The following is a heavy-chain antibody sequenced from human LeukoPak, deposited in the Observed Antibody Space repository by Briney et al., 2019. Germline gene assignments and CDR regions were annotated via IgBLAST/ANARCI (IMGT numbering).Heavy chain of an antibody. D-gene: IGHD1-26*01. V-gene: IGHV1-69*05. CDR1: GGTFSSYA. Sequence: ASVKVSCKASGGTFSSYAISWVRQAPGQGLEWMGGIIPIFGTANYAQKLQGRVTMTTDTSTSTAYMELRSLRSDDTAVYYCARSAPALIIVGDIDYWGQGTLVTVSS. CDR2: IIPIFGTA. J-gene: IGHJ4*02. CDR3: ARSAPALIIVGDIDY.